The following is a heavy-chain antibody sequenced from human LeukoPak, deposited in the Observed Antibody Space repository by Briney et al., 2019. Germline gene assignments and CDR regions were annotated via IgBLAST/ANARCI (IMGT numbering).Heavy chain of an antibody. CDR1: GFTFSGSA. Sequence: GGSLRLSCAASGFTFSGSAMHWVRQASGKGLEWVGRIRSKANSYATAYAASVKGRFTISGDDSKNTAYLQMNSLKTEDTAVYYCTRDNGRITMVRGVTYYYYYGMDVWGKGTTVTVSS. CDR3: TRDNGRITMVRGVTYYYYYGMDV. V-gene: IGHV3-73*01. J-gene: IGHJ6*04. D-gene: IGHD3-10*01. CDR2: IRSKANSYAT.